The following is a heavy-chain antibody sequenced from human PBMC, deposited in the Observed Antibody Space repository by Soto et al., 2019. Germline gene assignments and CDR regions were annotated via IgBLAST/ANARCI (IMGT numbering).Heavy chain of an antibody. CDR2: IKSKTDGGTT. J-gene: IGHJ3*02. CDR1: GFTFSNAW. CDR3: TTDAWHSGDDAFDI. Sequence: PGGSLRLSCAASGFTFSNAWMSWVRQAPGKGLEWVGRIKSKTDGGTTDYAAPVKGRFTISRDDSKNTLYLQMNSLKTEDTAVYYCTTDAWHSGDDAFDIWGQGTMVTVSS. V-gene: IGHV3-15*01. D-gene: IGHD3-10*01.